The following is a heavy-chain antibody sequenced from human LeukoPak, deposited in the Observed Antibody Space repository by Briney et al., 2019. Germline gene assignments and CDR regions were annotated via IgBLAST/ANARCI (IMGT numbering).Heavy chain of an antibody. CDR3: ATDYGDGYWYFDL. CDR1: GGAISSYY. Sequence: SETLSLTCTVPGGAISSYYWSWIRQPPGKGLEWIGYIYYSGSTNYNPSLKSRVTISVDTSKNQFSLKLSSVTAADTAVYYCATDYGDGYWYFDLWGRGTLVTVSS. CDR2: IYYSGST. J-gene: IGHJ2*01. V-gene: IGHV4-59*01. D-gene: IGHD4-17*01.